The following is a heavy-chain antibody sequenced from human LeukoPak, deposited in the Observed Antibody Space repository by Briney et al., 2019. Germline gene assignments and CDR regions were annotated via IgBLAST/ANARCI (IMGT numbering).Heavy chain of an antibody. Sequence: GGSLRLSCAASGFTFSSYAMSWVRQAPGKGLEWVSAINGSGGSTYYADSVKGRFTISRDNSKNTLYLQMNSLRAEDTAVYYCAKDDEYSYGYFGYWGQGTLVTVSS. CDR1: GFTFSSYA. CDR2: INGSGGST. V-gene: IGHV3-23*01. D-gene: IGHD5-18*01. CDR3: AKDDEYSYGYFGY. J-gene: IGHJ4*02.